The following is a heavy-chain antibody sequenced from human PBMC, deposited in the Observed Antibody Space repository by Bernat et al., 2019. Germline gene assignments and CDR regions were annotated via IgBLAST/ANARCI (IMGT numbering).Heavy chain of an antibody. D-gene: IGHD3-9*01. Sequence: QVQLVESGGGVVQPGRSLRLSCAASGFTFSSYGMPWVRQAPGKGLEWVAVIWYDGSNKYYADSVKGRFTISRDNSKNTLYLQMNSLRAEDTAVYYCASGAANYDILTGYYGYYYYGMDVWGQGTTVTVSS. CDR2: IWYDGSNK. V-gene: IGHV3-33*01. J-gene: IGHJ6*02. CDR1: GFTFSSYG. CDR3: ASGAANYDILTGYYGYYYYGMDV.